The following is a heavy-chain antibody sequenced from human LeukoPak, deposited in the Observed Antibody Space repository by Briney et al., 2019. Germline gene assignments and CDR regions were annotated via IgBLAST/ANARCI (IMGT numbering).Heavy chain of an antibody. CDR2: INPNSGAT. CDR1: GYTFTGYY. Sequence: GASVKVSCKASGYTFTGYYIHWVRQAPGQGLEWMGWINPNSGATHCAQKFQGRVTMTRDTSFTTASMELSRLTSDDTAVYYCARVNGGNLPFDYWGQGTLVTVSS. V-gene: IGHV1-2*02. CDR3: ARVNGGNLPFDY. D-gene: IGHD4-23*01. J-gene: IGHJ4*02.